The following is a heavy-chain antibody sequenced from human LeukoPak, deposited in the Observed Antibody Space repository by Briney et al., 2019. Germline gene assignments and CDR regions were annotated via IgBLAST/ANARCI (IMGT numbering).Heavy chain of an antibody. Sequence: QPGGSLRLSCAASGFTFSSYEMNWVRQAPGKGLEWVSYISSSGSTIYYADSVKGRFTISRDNAKNSLYLQMNSLRAEDTAVYYCARYVSGSYYGLYYFDYWGQGTLVTVSS. V-gene: IGHV3-48*03. CDR3: ARYVSGSYYGLYYFDY. CDR1: GFTFSSYE. D-gene: IGHD3-10*01. J-gene: IGHJ4*02. CDR2: ISSSGSTI.